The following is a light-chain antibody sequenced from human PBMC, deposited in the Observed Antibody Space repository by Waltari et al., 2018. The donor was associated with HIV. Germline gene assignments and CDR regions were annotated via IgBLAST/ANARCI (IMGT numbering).Light chain of an antibody. V-gene: IGLV3-1*01. CDR3: QAWDTTTAV. J-gene: IGLJ1*01. Sequence: YDLTQPPSVSVSPGQTATITCSGDTLGNQYVSWYRQRPGQSPVLVIYSDAKRPSGIPERFSGSNSGSTATLTISGTQAMDEGDYYCQAWDTTTAVFGTGTRVTVL. CDR1: TLGNQY. CDR2: SDA.